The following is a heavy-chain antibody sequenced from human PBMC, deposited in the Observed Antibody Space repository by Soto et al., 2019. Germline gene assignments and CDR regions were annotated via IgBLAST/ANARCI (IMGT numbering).Heavy chain of an antibody. CDR1: GYTFTSYA. CDR3: ARVGSLRFLEWLPGGYYYGMDV. V-gene: IGHV1-3*01. CDR2: INAGNGNT. J-gene: IGHJ6*02. Sequence: ASVKVSCKASGYTFTSYAMHWVRQAPGQRLEWMGWINAGNGNTKYSQKFQGRVTITRDTPASTAYMELSSLRSEDTAVYYCARVGSLRFLEWLPGGYYYGMDVWGQGTTVTVSS. D-gene: IGHD3-3*01.